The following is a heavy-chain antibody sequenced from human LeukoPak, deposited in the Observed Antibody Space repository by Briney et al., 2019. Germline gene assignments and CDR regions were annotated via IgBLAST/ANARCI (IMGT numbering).Heavy chain of an antibody. D-gene: IGHD2-2*01. CDR1: GFTFSNAW. CDR3: ARDHYCSSTSCYFLEHQDY. CDR2: ISSSGSTI. J-gene: IGHJ4*02. V-gene: IGHV3-11*01. Sequence: GGSLRLSCAASGFTFSNAWMSWVRQAPGKGLEWISYISSSGSTIYYADSVKGRFTISRDNSKNSLYLQMNSLRAEDTAVYYCARDHYCSSTSCYFLEHQDYWGQGTLVTVSS.